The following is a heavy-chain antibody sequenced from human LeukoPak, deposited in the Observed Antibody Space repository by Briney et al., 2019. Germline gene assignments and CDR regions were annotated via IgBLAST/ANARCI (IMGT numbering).Heavy chain of an antibody. CDR1: GYTFTGYY. Sequence: ASVKGSCKASGYTFTGYYMHWVRQAQGQGLECMAWINPNSSGTNYAQKFQVRVTMIRDTSISTAYMVLSRLRSDDTDVYYCARDDRSGWYEKFDYWGQGTLVTVSS. V-gene: IGHV1-2*02. CDR2: INPNSSGT. J-gene: IGHJ4*02. D-gene: IGHD6-19*01. CDR3: ARDDRSGWYEKFDY.